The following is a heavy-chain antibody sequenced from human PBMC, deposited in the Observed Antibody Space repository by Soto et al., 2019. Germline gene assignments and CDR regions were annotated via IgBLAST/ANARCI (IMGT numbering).Heavy chain of an antibody. CDR1: GFSLSSTRMA. CDR2: IYWDDDK. Sequence: QITLKESGPPLVKPTQPLTLTCTFSGFSLSSTRMAVGWIRQPPGKALEWLALIYWDDDKRYSPFLKSRLTITTAASKNQVVLTMSNMDPVDTARYYCAHIVVAGLGYYFDYWGQGTLVTVSS. CDR3: AHIVVAGLGYYFDY. J-gene: IGHJ4*02. V-gene: IGHV2-5*02. D-gene: IGHD6-19*01.